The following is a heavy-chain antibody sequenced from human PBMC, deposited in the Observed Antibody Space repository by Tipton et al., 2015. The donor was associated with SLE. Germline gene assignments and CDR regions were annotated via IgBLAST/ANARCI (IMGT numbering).Heavy chain of an antibody. J-gene: IGHJ3*02. Sequence: TLSLTCAVSGESFNGYFWTWIRQPPGKGLEWIGVIFYSGGTYYNPSLKSRVTISVDTPRNQLSLKVSSVTAADTAVYFCARHRSYDVADIWGQGTMVTFSS. CDR3: ARHRSYDVADI. CDR2: IFYSGGT. V-gene: IGHV4-34*12. D-gene: IGHD3-16*01. CDR1: GESFNGYF.